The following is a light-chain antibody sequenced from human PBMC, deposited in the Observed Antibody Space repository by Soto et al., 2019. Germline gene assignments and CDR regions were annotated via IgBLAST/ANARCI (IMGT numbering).Light chain of an antibody. CDR2: YTS. CDR1: TVAVTRAHS. Sequence: QAVVTQHRSLTVSPGAPGTLTCASSTVAVTRAHSPSWFQQKPGQAPSTLIYYTSNKPSWTPARFSGSLIGGKAALTLSGAQPADEAESYCLLYYSGAVVFGGGTQLTVL. CDR3: LLYYSGAVV. V-gene: IGLV7-46*01. J-gene: IGLJ2*01.